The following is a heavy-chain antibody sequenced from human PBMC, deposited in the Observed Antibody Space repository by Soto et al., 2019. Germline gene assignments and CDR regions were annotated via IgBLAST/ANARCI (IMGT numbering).Heavy chain of an antibody. V-gene: IGHV4-59*01. CDR3: ARNLHGYGYVPLCYYYGMDV. J-gene: IGHJ6*02. D-gene: IGHD5-18*01. CDR2: IYYSGST. CDR1: GGSISSYY. Sequence: SETLSLTCTVSGGSISSYYWNWIRQPPGKGLEWIGYIYYSGSTNYNPSLKSRVTISVDTSKNQFSLKLSSVTAADTAVYYCARNLHGYGYVPLCYYYGMDVWGQGTTVTVSS.